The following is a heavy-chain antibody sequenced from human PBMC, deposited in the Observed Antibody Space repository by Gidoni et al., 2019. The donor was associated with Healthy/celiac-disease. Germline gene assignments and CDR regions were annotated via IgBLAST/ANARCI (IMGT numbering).Heavy chain of an antibody. CDR1: GFTFSSYS. J-gene: IGHJ5*02. CDR2: ISYDGSNK. Sequence: QVQLVESGGGVVQPGRSLRLSCAASGFTFSSYSMHWVLQAPGKGLEWVAVISYDGSNKYYADSVKGRFTISRDNSKNTLYLQMNSLRAEDTAVYYCARDLAIVVVPAAIELPPLWGFDPWGQGTLVTVSS. V-gene: IGHV3-30*01. CDR3: ARDLAIVVVPAAIELPPLWGFDP. D-gene: IGHD2-2*03.